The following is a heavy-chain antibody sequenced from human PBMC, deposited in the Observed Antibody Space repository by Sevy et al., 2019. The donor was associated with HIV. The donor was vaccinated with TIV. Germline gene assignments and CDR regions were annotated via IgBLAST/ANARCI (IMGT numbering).Heavy chain of an antibody. V-gene: IGHV4-59*01. D-gene: IGHD2-21*01. CDR3: ARAPAGCWAV. CDR1: GGSISTYY. Sequence: SETLSLTCTVSGGSISTYYWSWIRQPPGKGLEWIEHIYYSGNTNYNPSLKSRVTISLDTSKNQFSLNLNSVTAADTAVYYCARAPAGCWAVWGQGTLVTVSS. J-gene: IGHJ4*02. CDR2: IYYSGNT.